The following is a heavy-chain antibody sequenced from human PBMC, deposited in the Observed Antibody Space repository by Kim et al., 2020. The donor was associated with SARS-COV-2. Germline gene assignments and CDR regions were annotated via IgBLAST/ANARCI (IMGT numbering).Heavy chain of an antibody. Sequence: SETLSLTCTVSGGSISSSGYYWGWIRQPPGKGLEWIGSFYYSGSTYYNPSLKSRVTTSVDTSKNQFSLKLRPVIAADSAVYYCARYLTYYDSSGHFDHWGQGILVTVSS. CDR3: ARYLTYYDSSGHFDH. CDR2: FYYSGST. J-gene: IGHJ4*02. D-gene: IGHD3-22*01. CDR1: GGSISSSGYY. V-gene: IGHV4-39*01.